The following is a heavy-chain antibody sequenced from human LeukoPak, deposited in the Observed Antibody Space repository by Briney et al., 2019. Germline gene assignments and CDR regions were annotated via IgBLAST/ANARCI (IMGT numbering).Heavy chain of an antibody. CDR2: IYYSGST. D-gene: IGHD2-2*01. Sequence: PSETLSLTCTVSGGSISSSSYYWGWIRQPPGKRLEWIGSIYYSGSTYYNPSLKSRVTISADASKNQFSLKLSSVTAADTAVYYCARQGSIVVVPAAMGLYCYGMDVWGQGTTVTVSS. J-gene: IGHJ6*02. CDR1: GGSISSSSYY. CDR3: ARQGSIVVVPAAMGLYCYGMDV. V-gene: IGHV4-39*01.